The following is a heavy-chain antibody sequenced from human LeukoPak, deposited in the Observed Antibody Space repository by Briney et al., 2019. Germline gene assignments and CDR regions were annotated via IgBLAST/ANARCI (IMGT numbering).Heavy chain of an antibody. CDR2: IYYSGST. Sequence: PSETLSLTCTVSGGSISSSSYYWGWIRQPPGKGLEWIGSIYYSGSTYYNPSLKSRVTISVDTSKNQFSLKLSSVTAADTAVYYCARGVEMATIVGLPPGVSWFDPWGQGTLVTVSS. J-gene: IGHJ5*02. D-gene: IGHD5-24*01. CDR3: ARGVEMATIVGLPPGVSWFDP. V-gene: IGHV4-39*07. CDR1: GGSISSSSYY.